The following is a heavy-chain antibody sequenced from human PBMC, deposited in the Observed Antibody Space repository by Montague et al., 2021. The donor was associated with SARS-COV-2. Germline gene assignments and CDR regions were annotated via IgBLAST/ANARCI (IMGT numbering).Heavy chain of an antibody. CDR1: GGSISSNNHY. J-gene: IGHJ3*02. Sequence: SETLSLTCTVSGGSISSNNHYWDWIRQPPGKGLEWIGSIYDSGSTYYXPSLKSRVTISMDTSKNHFSLKLSSVTAADTAVYYCARRGRKLLPVATTIGGFDIWGQGTMVTVSS. CDR2: IYDSGST. D-gene: IGHD5-12*01. V-gene: IGHV4-39*02. CDR3: ARRGRKLLPVATTIGGFDI.